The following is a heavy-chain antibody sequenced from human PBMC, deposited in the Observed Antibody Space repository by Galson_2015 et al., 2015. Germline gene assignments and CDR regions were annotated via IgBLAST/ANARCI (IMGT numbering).Heavy chain of an antibody. CDR1: GYTLTELS. J-gene: IGHJ5*02. V-gene: IGHV1-24*01. CDR3: ATEAPVYCTNGVCYRNWFDP. D-gene: IGHD2-8*01. Sequence: SVKVSCKVSGYTLTELSMHWVRQAPGKGLEWMGGFDPEDGETIYAQKFQGKVTMTEDTSTDTAYMELSSLRSEDTAVYYCATEAPVYCTNGVCYRNWFDPWGQGTLVTVSS. CDR2: FDPEDGET.